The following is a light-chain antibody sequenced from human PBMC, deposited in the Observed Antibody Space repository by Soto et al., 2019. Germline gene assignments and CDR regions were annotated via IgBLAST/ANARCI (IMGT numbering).Light chain of an antibody. V-gene: IGKV1-5*03. Sequence: DIQLTQSPSTLSASVGDRATITCRASQSISSWLAWYQQKPGKAPKLLVYKASSLESGVPSRFSGSGSVTEFTLTISTLQPDDFATYYCQQYEAYPLTFGGGTKVEI. CDR3: QQYEAYPLT. CDR1: QSISSW. J-gene: IGKJ4*01. CDR2: KAS.